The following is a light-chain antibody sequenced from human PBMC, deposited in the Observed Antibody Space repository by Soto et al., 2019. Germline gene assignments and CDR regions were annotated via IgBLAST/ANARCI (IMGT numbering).Light chain of an antibody. CDR1: SSDVGTYDL. CDR2: EAI. Sequence: QSALTQPASVSGSPGQSIAISCTGTSSDVGTYDLVSWYQQDPGKAPKLMIYEAIKRPSGVSNRFSGSKSGNTASLTISGLQAEEEADYYCCSYAAGSTFFGGGTKLTVL. CDR3: CSYAAGSTF. J-gene: IGLJ2*01. V-gene: IGLV2-23*02.